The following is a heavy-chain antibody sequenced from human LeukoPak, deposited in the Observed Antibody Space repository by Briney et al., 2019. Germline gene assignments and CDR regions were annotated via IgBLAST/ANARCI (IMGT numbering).Heavy chain of an antibody. CDR2: RNPNSGNT. CDR1: GYTFTSYD. V-gene: IGHV1-8*01. D-gene: IGHD2-15*01. Sequence: SVNVSCKSSGYTFTSYDINGVRQATGQGLDWMGLRNPNSGNTGYAQKVQGRVTMTRNTSISTAYMELSSLRSEDTAVYYCARTASGWWWLGYYYYMDVWGKGTTVTISS. CDR3: ARTASGWWWLGYYYYMDV. J-gene: IGHJ6*03.